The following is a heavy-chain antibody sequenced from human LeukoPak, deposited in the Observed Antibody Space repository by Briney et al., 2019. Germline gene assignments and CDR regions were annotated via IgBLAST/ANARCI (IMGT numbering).Heavy chain of an antibody. D-gene: IGHD4-17*01. CDR3: AARFTVTANYFDH. V-gene: IGHV4-38-2*01. Sequence: SETLSLTCAVSGYYWGWIRQPPGKGLEWIGSMYHDGRTYYNPSLKSRVTIPVDTSKKQFSLRLSSVTAADTAVYYCAARFTVTANYFDHWDQGTLVTVSS. J-gene: IGHJ4*02. CDR1: GYY. CDR2: MYHDGRT.